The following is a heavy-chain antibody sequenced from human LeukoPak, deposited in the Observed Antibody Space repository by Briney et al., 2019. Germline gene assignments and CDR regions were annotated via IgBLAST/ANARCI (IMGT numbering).Heavy chain of an antibody. Sequence: GGSLRLSCAASGFTFSSYSMNGVRQAPGKGLEWVSSISSSSSYIYYADSVKGRFTISRDNAKNSLYLQMNSLRAEDTAVYYCARSDGDYGIGAFDIWGQGTMVTVSS. J-gene: IGHJ3*02. CDR2: ISSSSSYI. CDR3: ARSDGDYGIGAFDI. V-gene: IGHV3-21*01. CDR1: GFTFSSYS. D-gene: IGHD4-17*01.